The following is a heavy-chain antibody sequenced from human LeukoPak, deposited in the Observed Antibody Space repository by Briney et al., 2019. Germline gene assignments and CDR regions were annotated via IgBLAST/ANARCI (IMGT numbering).Heavy chain of an antibody. V-gene: IGHV3-30*03. CDR1: GFTFSSYG. D-gene: IGHD3-9*01. Sequence: PGGSLRLSCAASGFTFSSYGMHWVRQAPGKGLEWVAVISYDGSNKYYADSVKGRFTTSRDNSKNTLYLQMNSLRAEDTAVYYCASGGYFDWLLSFDYWGQGTLVTVSS. CDR3: ASGGYFDWLLSFDY. CDR2: ISYDGSNK. J-gene: IGHJ4*02.